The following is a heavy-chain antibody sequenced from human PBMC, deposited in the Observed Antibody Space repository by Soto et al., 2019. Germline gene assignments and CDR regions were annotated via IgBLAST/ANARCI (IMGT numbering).Heavy chain of an antibody. D-gene: IGHD6-6*01. Sequence: RDSCGAAERTIISYWMCCVRKTQGKGLVWVGRIKSKTDGGTTDYAAPVKGRFTISRDDSKNTLYLQMNSLKTEDTAVYYCTTGFTRLAAFDIWGQGTMVTVSS. CDR1: ERTIISYW. J-gene: IGHJ3*02. CDR3: TTGFTRLAAFDI. V-gene: IGHV3-15*01. CDR2: IKSKTDGGTT.